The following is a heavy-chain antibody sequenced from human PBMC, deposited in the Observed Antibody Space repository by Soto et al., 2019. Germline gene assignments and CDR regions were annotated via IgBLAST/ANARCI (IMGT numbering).Heavy chain of an antibody. Sequence: ASVKVSCKASGYTFTGYFLHWVRQAPGEGPEWMGWIDPSSGGTTYAQKFQGRVTMSRDTSISTAYMELSRLGSDDAAVYYCARGRGGSGTYCIDYWGQGALVTVSS. CDR1: GYTFTGYF. CDR3: ARGRGGSGTYCIDY. V-gene: IGHV1-2*02. D-gene: IGHD3-10*01. CDR2: IDPSSGGT. J-gene: IGHJ4*02.